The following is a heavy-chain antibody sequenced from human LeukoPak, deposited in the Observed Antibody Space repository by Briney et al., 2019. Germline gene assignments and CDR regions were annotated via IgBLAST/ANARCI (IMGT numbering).Heavy chain of an antibody. CDR2: MNPNNENT. Sequence: ASVKVSCKASGYTFTSYDINWVRQATGQGLEWMGWMNPNNENTGYAQKFQGRLTMTRDTSISTAYMELNSLSSEDTAVYYCARETTLMGYSSGLGFNYWGQGALVTVSS. V-gene: IGHV1-8*01. J-gene: IGHJ4*02. D-gene: IGHD6-19*01. CDR3: ARETTLMGYSSGLGFNY. CDR1: GYTFTSYD.